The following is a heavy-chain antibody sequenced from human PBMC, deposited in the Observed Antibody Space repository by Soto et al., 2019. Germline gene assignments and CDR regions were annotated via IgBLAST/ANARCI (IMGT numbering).Heavy chain of an antibody. V-gene: IGHV1-46*01. CDR1: GYTFTNYY. CDR2: INPSAGGT. J-gene: IGHJ4*02. CDR3: ARDSTLAY. Sequence: ASVKVSCKASGYTFTNYYMHWVRQAPGQGLEWMGIINPSAGGTSYAPKFQARVTMTRDTSTSTVHMELSSLRPDDTAVYYCARDSTLAYWGQGTLVTVSS.